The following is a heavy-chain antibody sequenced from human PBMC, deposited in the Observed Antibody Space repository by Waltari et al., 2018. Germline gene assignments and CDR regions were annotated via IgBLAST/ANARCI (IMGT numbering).Heavy chain of an antibody. V-gene: IGHV1-24*01. CDR3: ATAQRIAALRYLRFDY. J-gene: IGHJ4*02. CDR2: FDPEDGET. Sequence: QVQLVQSGAEVKKPGASVKVSCKVSRYTLTELSMHWVRQAPGKGLEWMGGFDPEDGETIYAQKFQGRVTMTEDTSTDTAYMELSSLRSEDTAVYYCATAQRIAALRYLRFDYWGQGTLVTVSS. D-gene: IGHD6-13*01. CDR1: RYTLTELS.